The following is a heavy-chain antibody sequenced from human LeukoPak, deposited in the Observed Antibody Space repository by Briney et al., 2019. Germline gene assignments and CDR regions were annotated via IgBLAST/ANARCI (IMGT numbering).Heavy chain of an antibody. D-gene: IGHD3-9*01. CDR2: IYYSGST. V-gene: IGHV4-59*01. CDR3: ARSKDILTGYCFDY. CDR1: GVSISSYY. J-gene: IGHJ4*02. Sequence: SETLSLTCTVSGVSISSYYWSWIRQPPGKGLEWVGYIYYSGSTNYNPSLKSRVTISVDTSKNQFSLKVTSVTAADTAVYYCARSKDILTGYCFDYWGQGTLVTVSS.